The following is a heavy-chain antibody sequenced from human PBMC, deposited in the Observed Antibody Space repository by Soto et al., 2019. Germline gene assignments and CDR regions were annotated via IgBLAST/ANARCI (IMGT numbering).Heavy chain of an antibody. V-gene: IGHV4-39*01. J-gene: IGHJ5*02. D-gene: IGHD2-21*02. CDR2: IYYSGST. CDR1: VGSISSSSYF. Sequence: SETLSLTCSVSVGSISSSSYFWGWIRQPPGKGLEWIGSIYYSGSTYYNPSLKSRVTVSVDTSKNQFSLKLSSVTAADTAVYYCARHPSDFWFDPWGQGTLVTSPQ. CDR3: ARHPSDFWFDP.